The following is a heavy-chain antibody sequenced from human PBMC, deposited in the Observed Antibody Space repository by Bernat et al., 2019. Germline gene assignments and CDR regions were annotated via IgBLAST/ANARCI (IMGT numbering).Heavy chain of an antibody. CDR2: ITPDGRTT. D-gene: IGHD1-26*01. V-gene: IGHV3-74*01. J-gene: IGHJ4*02. Sequence: EVQLVESGGGLVQPGGSLRLSCAASGFTFSNYWIHWVRQAPGKGLVWVSRITPDGRTTDYADSVKGRFTISRDNAKNTLYLQMNSLRAEDMAVYYCATAGSYRFDYWGQGTLVTVSS. CDR1: GFTFSNYW. CDR3: ATAGSYRFDY.